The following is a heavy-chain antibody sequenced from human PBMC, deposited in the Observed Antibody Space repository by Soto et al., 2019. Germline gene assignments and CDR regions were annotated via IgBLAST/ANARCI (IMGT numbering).Heavy chain of an antibody. D-gene: IGHD3-3*01. CDR1: GGSISSSSYY. J-gene: IGHJ3*02. CDR3: ARTMTKGAFDI. V-gene: IGHV4-39*01. Sequence: SETLSLTCTVSGGSISSSSYYWGWIRQPPGKGLEWIGSIYYSGSTYYNPSLKSRVTISVDTSKNQFSLKLSSVTAADTAVYYCARTMTKGAFDIWGQGTMVTVSS. CDR2: IYYSGST.